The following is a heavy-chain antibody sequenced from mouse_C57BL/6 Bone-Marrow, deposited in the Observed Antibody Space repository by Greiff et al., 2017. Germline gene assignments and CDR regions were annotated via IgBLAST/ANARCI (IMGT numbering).Heavy chain of an antibody. J-gene: IGHJ1*03. V-gene: IGHV14-4*01. CDR3: TTCPLHYYGSLVV. D-gene: IGHD1-1*01. CDR1: GFNIKDDY. Sequence: VQLQQSGAELVRPGASVKLSCTASGFNIKDDYMHWVKQRPEQGLEWIGWIDPENGDTEYASKFQGKATITADTSSNTAYLQLSSLTSEDTAVYYCTTCPLHYYGSLVVWGTGTTVTVSS. CDR2: IDPENGDT.